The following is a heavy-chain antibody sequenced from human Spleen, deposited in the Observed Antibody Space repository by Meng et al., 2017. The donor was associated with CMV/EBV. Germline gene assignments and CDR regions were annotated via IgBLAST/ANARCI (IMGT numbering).Heavy chain of an antibody. V-gene: IGHV4-61*08. CDR2: IYHMGDT. CDR1: GGSLRSGGYY. Sequence: CTVSGGSLRSGGYYWSWIRQPPGKGLEWIGYIYHMGDTNYNPSLKNRVTISVDTSKNQFSLRLSSVTAADTAMYYCARKSPYWYFDLWGRGTLVTVSS. J-gene: IGHJ2*01. CDR3: ARKSPYWYFDL.